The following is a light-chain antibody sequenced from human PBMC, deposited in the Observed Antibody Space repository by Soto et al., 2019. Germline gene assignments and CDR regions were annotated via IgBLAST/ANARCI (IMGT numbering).Light chain of an antibody. V-gene: IGKV1-27*01. J-gene: IGKJ1*01. CDR1: QDIGIY. CDR2: TAS. CDR3: QKNVRPPPT. Sequence: DIQMTQSPSSLSASVGDRVTITCRASQDIGIYLSWYQQKSGGVPRLLIYTASTLQSGVPSHFSGSRSGTEFTLTISSLQAEEAATYFCQKNVRPPPTFGQGTKVEIK.